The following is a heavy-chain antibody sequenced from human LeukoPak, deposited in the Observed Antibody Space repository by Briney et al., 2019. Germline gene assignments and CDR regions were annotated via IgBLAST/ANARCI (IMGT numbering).Heavy chain of an antibody. CDR3: ARGNYYDSSGYPIYYYYGMDV. CDR1: GGSISSYY. Sequence: SETLSLTCTVSGGSISSYYWGWIRQPPGKGLEWIGYIYYSGSTNYNPSLKSRVTISVDTSKNQFSLKLSSVTAADTAVYYCARGNYYDSSGYPIYYYYGMDVWGQGTTVTVSS. V-gene: IGHV4-59*01. D-gene: IGHD3-22*01. J-gene: IGHJ6*02. CDR2: IYYSGST.